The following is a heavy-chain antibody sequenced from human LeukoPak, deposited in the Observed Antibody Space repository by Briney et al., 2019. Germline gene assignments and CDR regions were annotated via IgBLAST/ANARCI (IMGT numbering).Heavy chain of an antibody. D-gene: IGHD3-22*01. Sequence: PGGSLRLSCAASGVTLSTYAMSWARQAPGKGLEWVSGISSSGSGDNTYYADSVKGRFTISRDNAKNSLYLQMNSLRAEDTAVYYCARYYYDSSGLFDYWGQGTLVTVSS. CDR2: ISSSGSGDNT. J-gene: IGHJ4*02. CDR3: ARYYYDSSGLFDY. CDR1: GVTLSTYA. V-gene: IGHV3-21*01.